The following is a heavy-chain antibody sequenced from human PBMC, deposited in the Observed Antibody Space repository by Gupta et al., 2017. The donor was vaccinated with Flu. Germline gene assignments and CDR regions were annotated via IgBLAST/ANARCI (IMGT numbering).Heavy chain of an antibody. Sequence: EVQLVESGGGLVQPGGSLTLSCSTSELTFRSHWMHWVRQAPGKGLVWVSRIDSGGSLTSYADSVTGRFTISKDIVKNTLYLRMTRLRVEDSATYYCVRGLGDIWGRGTVVTVSS. D-gene: IGHD3-10*01. CDR1: ELTFRSHW. V-gene: IGHV3-74*01. J-gene: IGHJ3*02. CDR3: VRGLGDI. CDR2: IDSGGSLT.